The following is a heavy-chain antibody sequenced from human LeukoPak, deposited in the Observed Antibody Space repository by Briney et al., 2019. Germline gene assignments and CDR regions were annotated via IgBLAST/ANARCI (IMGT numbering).Heavy chain of an antibody. J-gene: IGHJ4*02. D-gene: IGHD6-19*01. CDR1: GFTVSSNY. Sequence: PGGSLRLSCAASGFTVSSNYMSWVRQAPGKGLEWVSVIYSGGTTYYADSVKGRFTISRDSSRNTLYLQMNSLRAEDTAVYYCAKSRSSGWYYFDYWGQGTLVTVSS. CDR2: IYSGGTT. V-gene: IGHV3-53*01. CDR3: AKSRSSGWYYFDY.